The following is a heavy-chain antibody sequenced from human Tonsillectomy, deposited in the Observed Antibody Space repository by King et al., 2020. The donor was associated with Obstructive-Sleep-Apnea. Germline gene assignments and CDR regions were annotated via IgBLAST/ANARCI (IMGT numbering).Heavy chain of an antibody. CDR1: GFTFSSYA. CDR2: ISYDGSNK. V-gene: IGHV3-30*04. J-gene: IGHJ4*02. D-gene: IGHD6-13*01. CDR3: ARDRYSSSWSYYFDY. Sequence: VQLVESGGGVVQPGRSLRLSCAASGFTFSSYAMHWVRQAPGKGLDWVAVISYDGSNKYYADSVKGRFTISRDNSKNTLYLQMNSLRAEDTAVYYCARDRYSSSWSYYFDYWGQGTLVTVSS.